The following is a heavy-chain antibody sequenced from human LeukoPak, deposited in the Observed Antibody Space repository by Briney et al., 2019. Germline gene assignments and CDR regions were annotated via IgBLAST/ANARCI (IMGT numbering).Heavy chain of an antibody. Sequence: SETLSLTCAVYGESITAYYWTWIRQTPGKRREWIGEVRHSGSTNYNPSLKSRVTMSVDMSKNQFSLKLNSVTAADTAVYYCAGATATGTGRAFHYWAQGNLVPVSS. V-gene: IGHV4-34*01. J-gene: IGHJ4*02. CDR1: GESITAYY. CDR3: AGATATGTGRAFHY. CDR2: VRHSGST. D-gene: IGHD3-10*01.